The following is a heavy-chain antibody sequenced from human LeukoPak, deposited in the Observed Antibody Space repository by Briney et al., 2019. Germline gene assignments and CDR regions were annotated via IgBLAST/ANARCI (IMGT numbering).Heavy chain of an antibody. CDR1: GGSISSSSYY. Sequence: PSETLSLTCTVSGGSISSSSYYWSWIRQPAGKGLEWIGRIYTSGSTNYNPSLKSRVTMSVDTSKNQFSLKLSSVTAADTAVYYCARDRVGWFDPWGQGTLVTVSS. D-gene: IGHD2-15*01. CDR3: ARDRVGWFDP. CDR2: IYTSGST. J-gene: IGHJ5*02. V-gene: IGHV4-61*02.